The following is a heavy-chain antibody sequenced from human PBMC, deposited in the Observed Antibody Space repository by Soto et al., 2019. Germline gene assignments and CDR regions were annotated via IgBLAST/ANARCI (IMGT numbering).Heavy chain of an antibody. CDR3: ALRRVAYADF. Sequence: GGSLRLSCAASEFTVTNNEMSWVRQAPGKGLEWVSILYSGGNTYYAASVEGRFTISRDGSKNTLYLHMNSLRAEDTAVYYCALRRVAYADFWGQGTRVTVSS. CDR2: LYSGGNT. J-gene: IGHJ4*02. CDR1: EFTVTNNE. D-gene: IGHD2-2*01. V-gene: IGHV3-53*01.